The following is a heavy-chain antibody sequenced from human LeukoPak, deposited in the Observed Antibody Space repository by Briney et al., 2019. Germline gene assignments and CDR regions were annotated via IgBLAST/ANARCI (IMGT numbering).Heavy chain of an antibody. Sequence: GESLKISCQGSGYNFTDYWIGWVRQMPGKGLEWMGIIFPGDSDTRYSPSFQGRVIISLDKSINTAYLQWRSLKASDTAMYYCARHDRGMDVWGQGTTVTVSS. CDR3: ARHDRGMDV. CDR1: GYNFTDYW. J-gene: IGHJ6*02. V-gene: IGHV5-51*01. CDR2: IFPGDSDT.